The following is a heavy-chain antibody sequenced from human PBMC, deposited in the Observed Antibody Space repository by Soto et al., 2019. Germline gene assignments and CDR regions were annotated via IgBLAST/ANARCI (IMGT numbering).Heavy chain of an antibody. CDR2: IYYSGST. CDR3: ARPNHYDFWSGYTTDRYYGMDV. V-gene: IGHV4-39*01. CDR1: GGSISSSSYY. D-gene: IGHD3-3*01. J-gene: IGHJ6*02. Sequence: LSLTCTVSGGSISSSSYYWGWIRQPPGKGLEWIGSIYYSGSTYYNPSLKSRVTISVDTSKNQFSLKLSSVTAADTAVYYCARPNHYDFWSGYTTDRYYGMDVWGQGTTVTVSS.